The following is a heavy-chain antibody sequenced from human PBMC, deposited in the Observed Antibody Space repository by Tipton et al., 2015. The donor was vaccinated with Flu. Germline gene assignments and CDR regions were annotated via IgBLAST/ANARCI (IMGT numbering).Heavy chain of an antibody. V-gene: IGHV4-39*01. CDR2: IYYSGST. CDR1: GGSISSSSYY. D-gene: IGHD6-19*01. CDR3: ARRGIAVAALDY. Sequence: TLSLTCTVSGGSISSSSYYWGWIRQPPGKGLEWIGSIYYSGSTYYNPPLKSRVTISVDTSKNQFSLKLSSVTAADTAVYYCARRGIAVAALDYWGQGTLVTVSS. J-gene: IGHJ4*02.